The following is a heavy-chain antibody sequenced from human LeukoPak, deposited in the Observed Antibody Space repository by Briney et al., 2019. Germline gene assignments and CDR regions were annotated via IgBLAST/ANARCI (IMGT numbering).Heavy chain of an antibody. V-gene: IGHV3-74*01. CDR3: ARVCSGGSCYDRWRGFDP. D-gene: IGHD2-15*01. CDR2: INSDGSST. Sequence: PGGSLRLSCAASGFTFSSYWMHWVRQAPGKGLVWVSRINSDGSSTSYADSVKGRFTISRDNAKNTLYLQMNSLRAEDTAVYYCARVCSGGSCYDRWRGFDPWGQGTLVTVSS. CDR1: GFTFSSYW. J-gene: IGHJ5*02.